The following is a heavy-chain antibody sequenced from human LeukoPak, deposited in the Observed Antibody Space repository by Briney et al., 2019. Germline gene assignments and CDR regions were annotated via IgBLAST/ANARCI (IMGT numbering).Heavy chain of an antibody. CDR2: ISGSGGST. D-gene: IGHD6-13*01. Sequence: GGSLRLSCAASGFTFRSYAMSWVREAPGKGLEWGSAISGSGGSTYYADSVKGRFTISRDNSKNTLYLQMNSLRAEDTAVYYCAKIPAAAGTRDYWGQGTLVTVSS. V-gene: IGHV3-23*01. CDR3: AKIPAAAGTRDY. CDR1: GFTFRSYA. J-gene: IGHJ4*02.